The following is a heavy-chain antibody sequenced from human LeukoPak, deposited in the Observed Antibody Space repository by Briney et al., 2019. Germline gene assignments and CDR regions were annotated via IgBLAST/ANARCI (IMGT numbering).Heavy chain of an antibody. Sequence: SVKVSCKASGGTFSSYAISWVRQAPGQGLEWMGGIIPIFGTANYAQKFQGRVTITTDESTSTAYMELSSLRSDDTAVYYCATRPGLSSGEDSWGQGTLVTVSS. CDR2: IIPIFGTA. J-gene: IGHJ4*02. CDR3: ATRPGLSSGEDS. CDR1: GGTFSSYA. D-gene: IGHD6-19*01. V-gene: IGHV1-69*05.